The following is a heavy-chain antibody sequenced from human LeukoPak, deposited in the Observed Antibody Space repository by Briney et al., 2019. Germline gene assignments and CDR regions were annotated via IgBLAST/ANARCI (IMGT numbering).Heavy chain of an antibody. CDR1: GFTFSSHA. Sequence: AGGSLRLSCAASGFTFSSHAMHWVRQAPGKGLEWVAVISYDGSNKYYADSVKGRFTISRDNSKNTLYLQMNSLRAEDTAVYYCASRAIFGVAHPRPFDYWGQGTLVTVSS. J-gene: IGHJ4*02. V-gene: IGHV3-30-3*01. CDR3: ASRAIFGVAHPRPFDY. CDR2: ISYDGSNK. D-gene: IGHD3-3*01.